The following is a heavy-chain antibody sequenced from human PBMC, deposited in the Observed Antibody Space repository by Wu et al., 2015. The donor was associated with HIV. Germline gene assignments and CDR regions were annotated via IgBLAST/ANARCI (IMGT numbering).Heavy chain of an antibody. CDR2: INPDNDRT. J-gene: IGHJ4*02. CDR1: GYIFTDYY. Sequence: QVHLVQSGGEVKKPGASLKVSCKASGYIFTDYYIHWVRQAPGQGLEWMGWINPDNDRTNFAQKFQVRVTMTRDTSISTAYMTLSRLRSGHTAIYYCARAVAGSFFSWLPQLDYWGQGHFGTVSA. CDR3: ARAVAGSFFSWLPQLDY. V-gene: IGHV1-2*02. D-gene: IGHD6-13*01.